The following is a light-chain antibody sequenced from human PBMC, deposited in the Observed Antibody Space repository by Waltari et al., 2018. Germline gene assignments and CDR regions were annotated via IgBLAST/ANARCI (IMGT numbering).Light chain of an antibody. V-gene: IGKV3-20*01. CDR2: GAS. CDR3: QQSFTSPWT. CDR1: QSVSSSY. Sequence: DIVLTQSPGTLSLSPGERATLPCRASQSVSSSYLAWYQQRPGQAPRLLIYGASDRATGIPHRFSGSGSGAHFTLTISRLEPEDFAVYFCQQSFTSPWTFGQGTKVEIK. J-gene: IGKJ1*01.